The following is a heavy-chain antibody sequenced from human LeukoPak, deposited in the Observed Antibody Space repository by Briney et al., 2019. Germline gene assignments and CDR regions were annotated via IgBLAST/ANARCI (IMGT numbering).Heavy chain of an antibody. CDR1: GFTFSSYA. Sequence: GGSLRLSCAASGFTFSSYAMSWVRQAPGKGLEWVSAISGSGGSTYYADSVKGRFTISRDNSKNTLYPQMNSLRAEDTAVYYCAKAGGRYGSGSYFDYWGQGTLVTVSS. CDR2: ISGSGGST. CDR3: AKAGGRYGSGSYFDY. D-gene: IGHD3-10*01. V-gene: IGHV3-23*01. J-gene: IGHJ4*02.